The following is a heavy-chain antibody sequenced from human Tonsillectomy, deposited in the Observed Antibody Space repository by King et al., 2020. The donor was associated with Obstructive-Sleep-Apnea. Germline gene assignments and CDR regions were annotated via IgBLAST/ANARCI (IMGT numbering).Heavy chain of an antibody. Sequence: QVQLQESGPGLVKPSQTLSLTCTVSGGSVSSGDYYWSWIRQPPGKGLEWIGFIYYSGTTSYNPSLESRITISVDTSKNQFSLKLIAVTAADTAVYYCARERFRTFSDLDYWGQGTLVTVSS. CDR3: ARERFRTFSDLDY. CDR2: IYYSGTT. D-gene: IGHD2/OR15-2a*01. CDR1: GGSVSSGDYY. V-gene: IGHV4-30-4*08. J-gene: IGHJ4*02.